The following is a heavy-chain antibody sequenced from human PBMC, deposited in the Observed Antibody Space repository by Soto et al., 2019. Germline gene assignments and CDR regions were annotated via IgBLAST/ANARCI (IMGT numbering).Heavy chain of an antibody. CDR1: GYTLTELS. V-gene: IGHV1-24*01. CDR3: ATDPIHDYGDQTGGGY. J-gene: IGHJ4*02. CDR2: FDPEDGET. Sequence: QVQLVQSGAEVKKPGASVKVSCKVSGYTLTELSMHWVRQAPGKGLEWMGGFDPEDGETIYAQKFQGRVTMTEDTSTETSNMELSRLRAEDTAVYYCATDPIHDYGDQTGGGYWGQGTLVTVPS. D-gene: IGHD4-17*01.